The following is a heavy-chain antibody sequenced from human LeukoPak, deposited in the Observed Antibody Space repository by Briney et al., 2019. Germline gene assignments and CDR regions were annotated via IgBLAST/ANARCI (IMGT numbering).Heavy chain of an antibody. Sequence: SVKVSCKASGGTFSSYAISWARQAPGQGLEWMGGIIPIFGTANYAQKFQGRVTITADESTSTAYMELSSLRSEDTAVYYCARRPYCGGDCYGYFQHWGQGTLVTVSS. CDR2: IIPIFGTA. D-gene: IGHD2-21*01. CDR3: ARRPYCGGDCYGYFQH. CDR1: GGTFSSYA. J-gene: IGHJ1*01. V-gene: IGHV1-69*13.